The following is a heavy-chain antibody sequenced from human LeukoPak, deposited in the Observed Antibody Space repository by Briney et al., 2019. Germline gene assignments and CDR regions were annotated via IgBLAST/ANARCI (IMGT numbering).Heavy chain of an antibody. CDR2: INPNSGDT. Sequence: ASVKVSCKASGYTFTGHYMYWVRQAPGQGLECMGWINPNSGDTNYAQNFQGRVTMTRDTSITTAYMELSRLKFDDTAVYYCARDRSMEVGPSTDYFDFWGQGTLVTVSS. V-gene: IGHV1-2*02. CDR1: GYTFTGHY. CDR3: ARDRSMEVGPSTDYFDF. D-gene: IGHD1-26*01. J-gene: IGHJ4*02.